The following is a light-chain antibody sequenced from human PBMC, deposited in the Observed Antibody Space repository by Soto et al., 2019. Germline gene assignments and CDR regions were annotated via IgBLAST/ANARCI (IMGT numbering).Light chain of an antibody. CDR2: EDN. CDR1: SGSIASNY. J-gene: IGLJ3*02. V-gene: IGLV6-57*02. CDR3: QSYDSSNWV. Sequence: NFMLTQPHSGSESPGKTVTISCTGSSGSIASNYVQWYQQRPGSAPTTVIYEDNQRPSGLPDRFSGSIDSSSNAAALTISGLKTEDEADYYCQSYDSSNWVFGGGTKVTVL.